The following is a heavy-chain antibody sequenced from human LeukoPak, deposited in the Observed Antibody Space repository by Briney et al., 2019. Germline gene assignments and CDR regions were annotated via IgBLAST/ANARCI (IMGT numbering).Heavy chain of an antibody. V-gene: IGHV3-15*01. J-gene: IGHJ4*02. D-gene: IGHD1-26*01. CDR3: TTDGVGVEGATHDN. Sequence: GGSLRLSCAASGFTFINAWMAWVRQAPGKGLEWVGRIKAKAHGGTIEYAAPVKGRFTISRDDSKNTLYLQMNSLKTEDTAVYYCTTDGVGVEGATHDNWGQGTLVSVSS. CDR2: IKAKAHGGTI. CDR1: GFTFINAW.